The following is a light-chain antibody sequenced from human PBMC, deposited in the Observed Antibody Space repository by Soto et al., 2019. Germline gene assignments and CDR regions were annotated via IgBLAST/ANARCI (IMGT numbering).Light chain of an antibody. CDR1: SGHSSYA. V-gene: IGLV4-69*01. Sequence: QAVVTQSPSASASLGASVKLTCTLSSGHSSYAIAWHQQQPEKGPRYLMKLNSDGSHSKGDGIPDRFSGSSSGAERYLTISSLQSEDEADYYCQTWGTGWGFGGGTKLTVL. CDR3: QTWGTGWG. CDR2: LNSDGSH. J-gene: IGLJ2*01.